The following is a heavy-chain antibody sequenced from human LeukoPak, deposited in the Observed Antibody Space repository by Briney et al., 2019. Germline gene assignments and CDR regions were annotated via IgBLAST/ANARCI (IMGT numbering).Heavy chain of an antibody. CDR1: GFTFSSYE. V-gene: IGHV3-48*03. CDR2: ISSSGSTI. Sequence: GGSLRLSCAASGFTFSSYEMNWVRQAPGKGLEWVSYISSSGSTIYYADSVKGRFTISRDNAKNSLYLQMNSLRAEDTAVHYCARERDLYYFDYWGQGTLVTVSS. J-gene: IGHJ4*02. CDR3: ARERDLYYFDY. D-gene: IGHD5-24*01.